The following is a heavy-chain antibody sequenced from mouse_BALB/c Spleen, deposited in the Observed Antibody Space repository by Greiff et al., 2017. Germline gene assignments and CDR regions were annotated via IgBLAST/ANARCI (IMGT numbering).Heavy chain of an antibody. Sequence: EVQLVESGGGLVKPGGSLKLSCAASGFTFSDYYMYWVRQTPEKRLEWVATISDGGSYTYYPDSVKGRFTISRDNAKNNLYLQMSSLKSEDTAMYYCARGLLYYYAMDYWGQGTSVTVSS. V-gene: IGHV5-4*02. D-gene: IGHD2-13*01. J-gene: IGHJ4*01. CDR2: ISDGGSYT. CDR1: GFTFSDYY. CDR3: ARGLLYYYAMDY.